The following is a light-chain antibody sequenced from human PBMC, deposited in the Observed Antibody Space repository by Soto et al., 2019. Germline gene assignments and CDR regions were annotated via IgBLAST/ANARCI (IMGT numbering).Light chain of an antibody. Sequence: DIQMTQSPSSLSASIGDRVTITCRASQSVRTHLNWYHQKPGKAPELLIYAASSLQAGVSSRFSGSGSGTDFTLTISSLHPEDFGDYYCQQSYSPPRTFGQGTNLEIK. CDR3: QQSYSPPRT. J-gene: IGKJ2*01. CDR1: QSVRTH. V-gene: IGKV1-39*01. CDR2: AAS.